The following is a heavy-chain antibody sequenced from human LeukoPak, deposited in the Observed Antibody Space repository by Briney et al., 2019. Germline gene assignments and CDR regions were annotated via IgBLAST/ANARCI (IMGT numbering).Heavy chain of an antibody. D-gene: IGHD2/OR15-2a*01. J-gene: IGHJ4*02. CDR2: ISSNSSYI. Sequence: GGSLRLFCAASGFTFSSYSMNWVRQAPGKGLEEVLSISSNSSYIYYADSVKGRFTISRDNAKNSLYLQMNSLRAEDTAVYYCASGVLYAPSYFDYWGQGTLVTVSS. CDR3: ASGVLYAPSYFDY. CDR1: GFTFSSYS. V-gene: IGHV3-21*01.